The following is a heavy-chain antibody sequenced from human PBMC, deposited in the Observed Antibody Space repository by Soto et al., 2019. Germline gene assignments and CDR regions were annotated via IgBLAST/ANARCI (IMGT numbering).Heavy chain of an antibody. J-gene: IGHJ4*02. V-gene: IGHV1-58*01. D-gene: IGHD6-6*01. CDR3: AADLRWQLVFDY. Sequence: VKVSCKASGFTFTSSAVQWVRQARGQRLEWIGWIVVGSGNTNYAQKFQERVTITRDMSTSTAYMELSSLRSEDTAVYYCAADLRWQLVFDYWGQGTLVTVSS. CDR1: GFTFTSSA. CDR2: IVVGSGNT.